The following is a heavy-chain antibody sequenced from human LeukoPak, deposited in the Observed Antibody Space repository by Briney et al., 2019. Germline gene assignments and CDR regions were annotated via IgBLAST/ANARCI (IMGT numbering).Heavy chain of an antibody. D-gene: IGHD3-10*01. Sequence: GASVKVSCKASGYTFTSYDINWVRQATGQGLEWMGGMNPNSGNTGYAQKFQGRVTITRNTSISTAYMELSSLRSEDTAVYYCARAPRITMVRGVIYWFDPWGQGTLVTVSS. J-gene: IGHJ5*02. CDR1: GYTFTSYD. CDR2: MNPNSGNT. V-gene: IGHV1-8*03. CDR3: ARAPRITMVRGVIYWFDP.